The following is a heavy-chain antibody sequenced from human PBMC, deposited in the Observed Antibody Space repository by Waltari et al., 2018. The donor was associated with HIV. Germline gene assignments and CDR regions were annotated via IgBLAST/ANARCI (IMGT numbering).Heavy chain of an antibody. Sequence: EVQLVESGGGLVKPGGSLRLSCAASGVSFSDVWLNWVRQAPGQGRGWVGQIKRKTEGWTTDYAAPVKGRFTISRDDSKNMLFLEMNSLNTDDTASYYCTVGKSSGYYWGQGTLVTVSS. CDR2: IKRKTEGWTT. CDR1: GVSFSDVW. D-gene: IGHD3-22*01. J-gene: IGHJ4*02. CDR3: TVGKSSGYY. V-gene: IGHV3-15*01.